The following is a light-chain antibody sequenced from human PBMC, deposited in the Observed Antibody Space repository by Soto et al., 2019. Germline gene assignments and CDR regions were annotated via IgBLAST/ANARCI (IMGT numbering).Light chain of an antibody. V-gene: IGKV3-20*01. J-gene: IGKJ1*01. CDR3: QQYTTSPWT. CDR2: GTS. CDR1: QSVGIK. Sequence: DIVVAHSPNPLSLSPVERSTLSCRASQSVGIKLAWYQQKPGQAPRVLIYGTSSRATGIPDRFSGSGSGTDFTLTISRLEPEDFAVYYCQQYTTSPWTFGQGTKVDIK.